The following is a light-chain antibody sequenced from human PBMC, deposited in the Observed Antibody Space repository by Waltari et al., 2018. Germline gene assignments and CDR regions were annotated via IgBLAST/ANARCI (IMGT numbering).Light chain of an antibody. J-gene: IGLJ1*01. Sequence: SHVLTQPPSVSVAPGETARITCGGNNIGGESVHWYQQKPGQAPVLVICDDSDRPSGIPERFAGSNSGNSATLTISRVEVGDEADYYCQVWGSGDLYVFGPGTKVTVL. CDR1: NIGGES. V-gene: IGLV3-21*04. CDR3: QVWGSGDLYV. CDR2: DDS.